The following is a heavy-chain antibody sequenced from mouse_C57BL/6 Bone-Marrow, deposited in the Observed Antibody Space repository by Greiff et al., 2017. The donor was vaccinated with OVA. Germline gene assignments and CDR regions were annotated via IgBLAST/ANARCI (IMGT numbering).Heavy chain of an antibody. CDR3: ALGSSPFDY. CDR1: GYTFTSYW. V-gene: IGHV1-69*01. Sequence: VQLQQPGAELVMPGASVKLSCKASGYTFTSYWMHWVKQRPGQGLEWIGEIDPADSYNNYNQKFKGKSTLTVDKSSTTAYMQLSSLTSEDSAVYYCALGSSPFDYWGQGTTLTVSS. J-gene: IGHJ2*01. CDR2: IDPADSYN. D-gene: IGHD1-1*01.